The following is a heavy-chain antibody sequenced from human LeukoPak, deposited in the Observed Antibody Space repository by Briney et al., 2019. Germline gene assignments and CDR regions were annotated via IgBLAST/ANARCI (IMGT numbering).Heavy chain of an antibody. CDR3: ARDNYYDSSG. V-gene: IGHV4-39*02. J-gene: IGHJ4*02. Sequence: PSETLSLTCTVSGGSISSSSYYWGWIRQPPGKGLEWIGSIYYSGSTYYNPSLKSRVTISVDTSKNQFSLKLSSVTAADTAVYYCARDNYYDSSGWGQGTLVTVSS. CDR2: IYYSGST. CDR1: GGSISSSSYY. D-gene: IGHD3-22*01.